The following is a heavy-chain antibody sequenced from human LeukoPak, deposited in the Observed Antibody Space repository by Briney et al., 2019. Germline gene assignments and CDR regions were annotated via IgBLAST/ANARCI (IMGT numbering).Heavy chain of an antibody. V-gene: IGHV3-30*18. J-gene: IGHJ6*02. D-gene: IGHD6-19*01. Sequence: GGSLRLSCAASGFTFSSYGMHWVRQAPGKGLEWAAVISYDGSNKYYADSVKGRFTISRDNSKNTLYLQMNSLRAEDTAVYYCAKAPRAGSPYYYGMDVWGQGTTVTVSS. CDR2: ISYDGSNK. CDR1: GFTFSSYG. CDR3: AKAPRAGSPYYYGMDV.